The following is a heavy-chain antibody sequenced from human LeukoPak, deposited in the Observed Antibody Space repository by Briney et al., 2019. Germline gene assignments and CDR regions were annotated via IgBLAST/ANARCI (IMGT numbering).Heavy chain of an antibody. CDR1: GFTFSNYW. Sequence: SGGSLRLSCAASGFTFSNYWMHWVRQAPGKGLVWVSRINNDGSSTIYADSVKGRFTISRDNAKNTLYLQMNSLRADDTAVYYCARGYYYDGSGPNIPFDYWGQGTLVTVSS. CDR3: ARGYYYDGSGPNIPFDY. V-gene: IGHV3-74*01. J-gene: IGHJ4*02. D-gene: IGHD3-22*01. CDR2: INNDGSST.